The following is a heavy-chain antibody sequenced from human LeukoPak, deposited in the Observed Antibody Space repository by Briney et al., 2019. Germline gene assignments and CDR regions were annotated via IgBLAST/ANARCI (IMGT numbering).Heavy chain of an antibody. V-gene: IGHV1-69*04. D-gene: IGHD3-22*01. J-gene: IGHJ6*02. CDR1: GGTFSSYA. CDR3: ASNPLPRDSSGLTDYYYGMDV. CDR2: IIPILGIA. Sequence: ASVKVSCKASGGTFSSYAISWVRQAPGQGLEWMGRIIPILGIANYAQKLQGRVTMTTDTSTSTAYMELRSLRSDDTAVYYCASNPLPRDSSGLTDYYYGMDVWGQGTTVTVSS.